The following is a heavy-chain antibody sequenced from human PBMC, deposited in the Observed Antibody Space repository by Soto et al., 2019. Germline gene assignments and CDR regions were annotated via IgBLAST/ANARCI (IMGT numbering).Heavy chain of an antibody. J-gene: IGHJ4*02. CDR3: AHKRIRYSYHFDY. V-gene: IGHV2-5*01. CDR2: IYWYDDE. D-gene: IGHD5-18*01. CDR1: GFSLTTRGVG. Sequence: QITLKEYGPTLVKPTQTLTLTCTFSGFSLTTRGVGVGWICQPPGKALEWLALIYWYDDEGYSPSLKGRLTINVDTSKNQLLLIMLNTYPVDTATYYCAHKRIRYSYHFDYWGQGTLVSVSS.